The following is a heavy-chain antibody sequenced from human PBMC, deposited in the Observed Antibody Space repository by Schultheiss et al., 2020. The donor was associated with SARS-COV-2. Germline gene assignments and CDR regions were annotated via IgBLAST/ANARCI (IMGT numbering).Heavy chain of an antibody. CDR2: ISSSGSTI. CDR3: ARDRKYQLPPGGWFDP. D-gene: IGHD2-2*01. Sequence: GESLKISCAASGFTFSDYYMSWIRQAPGKGLEWVSYISSSGSTIYYADSVKGRFTISRDNSKNTLYLQMNSLRAEDTAVYNCARDRKYQLPPGGWFDPWGQGTLVTVSS. V-gene: IGHV3-11*04. CDR1: GFTFSDYY. J-gene: IGHJ5*02.